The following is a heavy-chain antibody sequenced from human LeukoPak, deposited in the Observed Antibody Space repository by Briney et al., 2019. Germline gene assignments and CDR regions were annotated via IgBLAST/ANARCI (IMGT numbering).Heavy chain of an antibody. V-gene: IGHV3-48*02. CDR2: ISSGSGTI. J-gene: IGHJ4*02. Sequence: GGSLRLSCAASGFTFSSYGMTWVRQAPGKGLEWVSYISSGSGTIYYADSVKGRFTIARDDAKNSLYLQMSSLRDEDTAVYYCAREAIKDYWGQGTLVTVSS. CDR3: AREAIKDY. CDR1: GFTFSSYG.